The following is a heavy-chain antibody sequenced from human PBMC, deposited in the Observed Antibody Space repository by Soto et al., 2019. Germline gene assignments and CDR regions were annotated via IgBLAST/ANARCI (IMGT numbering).Heavy chain of an antibody. CDR3: ARVAVAGTRVDY. CDR2: IYHSGST. V-gene: IGHV4-4*02. D-gene: IGHD6-19*01. CDR1: GGSISSSNW. Sequence: QVQLQESGPGLVKPSGTLSLTCAVSGGSISSSNWWSWVRQPPGKGLEWIGEIYHSGSTNYNPSLKSRVTISVDTSTNQCSLKLSSVTAADTAVYYCARVAVAGTRVDYWGQGTLVTVSS. J-gene: IGHJ4*02.